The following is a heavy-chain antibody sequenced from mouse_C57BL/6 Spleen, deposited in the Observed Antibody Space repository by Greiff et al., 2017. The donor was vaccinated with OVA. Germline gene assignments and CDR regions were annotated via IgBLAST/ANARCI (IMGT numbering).Heavy chain of an antibody. J-gene: IGHJ4*01. CDR1: GYTFTTYP. CDR2: FHPYNDDT. CDR3: ARGGLRPIYAMDY. V-gene: IGHV1-47*01. Sequence: VKLQESGAELVKPGASVKMSCKASGYTFTTYPIEWMKQNHGKSLEWIGNFHPYNDDTKYNEKFKGKATLTVEKSSSTVYLELSRLTSDDSAVYYCARGGLRPIYAMDYWGQGTSVTGSS. D-gene: IGHD2-4*01.